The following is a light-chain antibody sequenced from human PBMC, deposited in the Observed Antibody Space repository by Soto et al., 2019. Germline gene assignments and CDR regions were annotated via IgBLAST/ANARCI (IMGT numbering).Light chain of an antibody. Sequence: QSVLTQSPSASASLGASVKLTCTLISGHSSYAIAWHQQQPEKGPRYLMKVNSDGSHSKGDGIPDRFSGSSSGAERYLTISSLQSEDEADYYCQTWGTGIHYVFGTVTKLTVL. J-gene: IGLJ1*01. V-gene: IGLV4-69*01. CDR1: SGHSSYA. CDR3: QTWGTGIHYV. CDR2: VNSDGSH.